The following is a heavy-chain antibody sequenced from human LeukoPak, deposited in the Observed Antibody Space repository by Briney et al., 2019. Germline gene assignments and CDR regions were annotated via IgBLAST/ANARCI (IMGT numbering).Heavy chain of an antibody. D-gene: IGHD2-15*01. CDR1: VGTVTSYA. J-gene: IGHJ4*02. CDR3: ARVMVAATHPDY. V-gene: IGHV1-69*13. Sequence: ASLKVSCKASVGTVTSYAISWVPQSPGPGLEWRGGIIPIFGTATYAQKFQGRVTVTADESTSTGYMELSSLRSEDTAVYYCARVMVAATHPDYWGQGSLVTVSS. CDR2: IIPIFGTA.